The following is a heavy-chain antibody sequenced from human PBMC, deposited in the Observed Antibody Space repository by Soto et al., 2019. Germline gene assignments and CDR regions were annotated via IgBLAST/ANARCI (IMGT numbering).Heavy chain of an antibody. CDR1: GFTFSSYW. CDR3: ARGASSGWTHAFDY. J-gene: IGHJ4*02. CDR2: INSAGSST. Sequence: EVQLVESGGGLVEPGGSLRLSCAASGFTFSSYWMHWVRQSPGTGLVWVARINSAGSSTNYADSVKGRLTISRDNAKNTVYLQMTRLRDEDTAMYYCARGASSGWTHAFDYWGQGSLVTVSS. V-gene: IGHV3-74*01. D-gene: IGHD6-19*01.